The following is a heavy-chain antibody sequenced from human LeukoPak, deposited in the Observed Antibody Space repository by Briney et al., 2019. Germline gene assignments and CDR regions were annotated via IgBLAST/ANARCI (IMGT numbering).Heavy chain of an antibody. CDR2: INPSGGST. Sequence: GASVKVSCKASGYTFTSYYMHWVRQAPGQGLEWMGIINPSGGSTSYAQKLQGRVTMTRDTSTSTVYMELSSLRSEDTAVYYCARDPSSSWYSLPASYGMDVWGQGTTVTVSS. D-gene: IGHD6-13*01. CDR1: GYTFTSYY. CDR3: ARDPSSSWYSLPASYGMDV. V-gene: IGHV1-46*01. J-gene: IGHJ6*02.